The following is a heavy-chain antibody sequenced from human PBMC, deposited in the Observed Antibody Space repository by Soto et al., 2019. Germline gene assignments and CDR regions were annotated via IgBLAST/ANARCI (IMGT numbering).Heavy chain of an antibody. Sequence: SETLSLTCAVYGGSFSGYYWSWIRQPPGKGLEWIGEINHSGSTNYNPSLKSRVTISVDTSKNQFSLKLSSVTAADTAVYYCASRRYGDYAFWGQGTLVTVS. CDR1: GGSFSGYY. V-gene: IGHV4-34*01. J-gene: IGHJ4*02. CDR3: ASRRYGDYAF. CDR2: INHSGST. D-gene: IGHD4-17*01.